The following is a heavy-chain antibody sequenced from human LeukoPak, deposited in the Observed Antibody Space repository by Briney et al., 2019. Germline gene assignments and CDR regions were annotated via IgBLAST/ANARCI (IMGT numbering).Heavy chain of an antibody. J-gene: IGHJ4*02. CDR3: ARDLGRDLNTILRGVIYTFDF. Sequence: ASVKVSCKASGYTFTGNYMHWVRQAPGQRLEWMGWVNPKSGGTNYAQKFQGRVTMTGDTSISTAYMELSRLRSDDTAVYYCARDLGRDLNTILRGVIYTFDFWGQGTLVTVSS. V-gene: IGHV1-2*02. CDR1: GYTFTGNY. D-gene: IGHD3-10*01. CDR2: VNPKSGGT.